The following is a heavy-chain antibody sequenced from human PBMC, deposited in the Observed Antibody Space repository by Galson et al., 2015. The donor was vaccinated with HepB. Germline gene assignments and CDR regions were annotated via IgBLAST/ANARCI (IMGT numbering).Heavy chain of an antibody. D-gene: IGHD3-9*01. J-gene: IGHJ6*02. V-gene: IGHV1-18*04. CDR1: GYTFTSYG. CDR3: ARDDILTGYGVVYYYYGMDV. CDR2: ISAYNGNT. Sequence: SVKVSCKAPGYTFTSYGISWVRQAPGQGLEWMGWISAYNGNTNYAQKLQGRVTMTTDTSTSTAYMELRSLRSDDTAVYYCARDDILTGYGVVYYYYGMDVWGQGTTVTVSS.